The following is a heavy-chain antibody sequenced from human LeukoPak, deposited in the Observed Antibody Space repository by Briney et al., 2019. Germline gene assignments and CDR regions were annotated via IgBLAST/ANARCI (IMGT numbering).Heavy chain of an antibody. CDR2: IIPIFGTA. J-gene: IGHJ6*03. CDR3: ARDQSGYVATKTPIDYYYYYYMDV. CDR1: GGTFSSYA. Sequence: ASVKVSCKASGGTFSSYAISWVRQAPGQGLEWMGGIIPIFGTANYAQKFQGRVTITADKSTSTAYMELSSLRSEDTAVYYCARDQSGYVATKTPIDYYYYYYMDVWGKGTTVTVSS. V-gene: IGHV1-69*06. D-gene: IGHD5-12*01.